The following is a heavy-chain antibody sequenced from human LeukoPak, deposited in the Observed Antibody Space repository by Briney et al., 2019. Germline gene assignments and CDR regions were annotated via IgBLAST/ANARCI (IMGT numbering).Heavy chain of an antibody. Sequence: PGGSLRLSCEASGSNFHNFAMHWVRQAPGKGLEWVAVISNDERNKYYTDSVKGRFTISRDNSKSTVYLQMNSLRPEDTAVYYCARPSPPGDGYNPCDYWGPGALVTVSS. CDR1: GSNFHNFA. V-gene: IGHV3-30*04. CDR2: ISNDERNK. CDR3: ARPSPPGDGYNPCDY. J-gene: IGHJ4*02. D-gene: IGHD5-24*01.